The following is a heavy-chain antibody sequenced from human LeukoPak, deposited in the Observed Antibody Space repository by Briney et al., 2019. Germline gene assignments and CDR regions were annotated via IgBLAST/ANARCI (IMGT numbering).Heavy chain of an antibody. CDR3: ARAGEWELEAYNWFDP. D-gene: IGHD1-26*01. J-gene: IGHJ5*02. V-gene: IGHV4-61*08. CDR2: IYYSGST. CDR1: GGSISSGDYY. Sequence: SETLSLTCTVSGGSISSGDYYWSWIRQPPGKGLEWIGYIYYSGSTNYNPSLKSRVTISVDTSKNQFSLKLSSVTAADTAVYYCARAGEWELEAYNWFDPWGQGTLVTVSS.